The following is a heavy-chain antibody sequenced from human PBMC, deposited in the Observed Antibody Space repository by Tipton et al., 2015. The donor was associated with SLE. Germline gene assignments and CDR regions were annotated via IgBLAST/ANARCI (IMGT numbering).Heavy chain of an antibody. Sequence: LRLSCTVSAGSISNYYWSWIRQPPGKGLEYIGYVYYSGGTNYNPSLKSRVTISLNTSKKQFSLKLSSVTAAETAVYYRARGGGSSSWYGFWGQGTLVTVSS. J-gene: IGHJ4*02. CDR3: ARGGGSSSWYGF. CDR2: VYYSGGT. D-gene: IGHD6-13*01. CDR1: AGSISNYY. V-gene: IGHV4-59*01.